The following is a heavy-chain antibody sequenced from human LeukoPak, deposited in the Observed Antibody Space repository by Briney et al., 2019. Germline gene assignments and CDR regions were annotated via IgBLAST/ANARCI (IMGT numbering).Heavy chain of an antibody. CDR1: GDSLSSGDYY. J-gene: IGHJ5*02. CDR3: ARDGGRGYYDSSGLNWFDP. V-gene: IGHV4-61*02. D-gene: IGHD3-22*01. Sequence: SETLSLTCTVSGDSLSSGDYYWSWIRQPAGKGLEWIGRISSSGSTNYNPSLKSRVTISVDTSKNQFSLKLSSVTAADTAVYYCARDGGRGYYDSSGLNWFDPWGQGTLVTVSS. CDR2: ISSSGST.